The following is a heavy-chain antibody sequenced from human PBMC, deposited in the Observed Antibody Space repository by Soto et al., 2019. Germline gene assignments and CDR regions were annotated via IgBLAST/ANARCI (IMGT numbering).Heavy chain of an antibody. CDR3: VTNYGGNSGVDY. J-gene: IGHJ4*02. V-gene: IGHV3-33*01. Sequence: QVQLVESGGGVVQPGRSLRLSCVASGFSFSGYGMNWIRQAPGKGLEWVAVIWYDGSNKYYADSVKGRFTISRDHSKKTLYLQMNSMRDEDTAVYYCVTNYGGNSGVDYWCQGTLVTVSS. CDR2: IWYDGSNK. CDR1: GFSFSGYG. D-gene: IGHD2-21*02.